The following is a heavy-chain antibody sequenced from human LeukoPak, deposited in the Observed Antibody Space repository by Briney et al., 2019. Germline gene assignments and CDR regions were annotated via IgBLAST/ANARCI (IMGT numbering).Heavy chain of an antibody. V-gene: IGHV3-23*01. CDR1: GFTFNTYA. Sequence: GGSLRLSCAASGFTFNTYAMSWVRQSPERGLEWVSAISGRDGSTFYASSVRGRFTISSDTSKNTLYLQMSTLRAEDTAVYYCAKGSTSFWYFDLWGRGTLVTVSS. D-gene: IGHD4-11*01. CDR2: ISGRDGST. CDR3: AKGSTSFWYFDL. J-gene: IGHJ2*01.